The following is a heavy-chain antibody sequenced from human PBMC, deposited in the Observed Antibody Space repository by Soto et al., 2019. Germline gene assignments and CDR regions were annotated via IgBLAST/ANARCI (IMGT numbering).Heavy chain of an antibody. D-gene: IGHD3-10*01. CDR1: GFTFSSYA. CDR3: AKDPYYGSGSPPYATLV. CDR2: ISGSGGST. V-gene: IGHV3-23*01. J-gene: IGHJ4*02. Sequence: GGSLRLSCAASGFTFSSYAMSWVRQAPGKGLEWVSAISGSGGSTYYADSVKGRFTISRDNSKNTLYLQMNSLRAEDTAVYYCAKDPYYGSGSPPYATLVWGQGTQVTVSS.